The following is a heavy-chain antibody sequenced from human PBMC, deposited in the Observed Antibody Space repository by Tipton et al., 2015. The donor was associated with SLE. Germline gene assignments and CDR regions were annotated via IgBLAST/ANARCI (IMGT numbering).Heavy chain of an antibody. CDR2: IKQDGSEK. V-gene: IGHV3-7*01. D-gene: IGHD3-16*01. Sequence: SLRLSCAASGFTFSSYWMSWVRQAPGKGLEWVANIKQDGSEKYYVDSVKGRFTISRDNAENSLYLQMNSLRAEDTAVYYCARSRRIMITFGGVGYFDYWGQGTRVTVSP. CDR3: ARSRRIMITFGGVGYFDY. CDR1: GFTFSSYW. J-gene: IGHJ4*02.